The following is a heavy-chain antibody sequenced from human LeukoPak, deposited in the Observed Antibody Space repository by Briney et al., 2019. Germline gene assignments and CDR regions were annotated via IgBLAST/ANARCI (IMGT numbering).Heavy chain of an antibody. CDR2: LYTSGST. V-gene: IGHV4-4*07. D-gene: IGHD3-22*01. CDR1: GGSISSYY. J-gene: IGHJ4*02. CDR3: ARGGSSGYYYG. Sequence: PSETLSLTCTVSGGSISSYYWSWIRQPAGKGLEWIGRLYTSGSTNYNPSLKSRVTMSIDTSKSQFSLKLTSVTAADTAVYYYARGGSSGYYYGWGQGTLVTVSS.